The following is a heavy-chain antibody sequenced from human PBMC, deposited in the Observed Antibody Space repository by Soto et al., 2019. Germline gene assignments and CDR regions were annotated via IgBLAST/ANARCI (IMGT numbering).Heavy chain of an antibody. Sequence: SETLSLTCTVSGGSISSYYWSWIRQPPGKGLEWIGYIYYSGSTNYNPSLKSRVTISVDTSKNQFSLKLSSVTAADTAVYYCARHVLQCPDCESITGMDVWGKGTTVTVSS. CDR1: GGSISSYY. CDR2: IYYSGST. CDR3: ARHVLQCPDCESITGMDV. D-gene: IGHD3-3*01. J-gene: IGHJ6*04. V-gene: IGHV4-59*08.